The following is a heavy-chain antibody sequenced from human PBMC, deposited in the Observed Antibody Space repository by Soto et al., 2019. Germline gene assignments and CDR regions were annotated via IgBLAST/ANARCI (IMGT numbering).Heavy chain of an antibody. CDR2: IYYSGST. CDR3: ASGVFDYDSSGYLEAPYYDY. V-gene: IGHV4-59*01. Sequence: PSETLSLTCTVSGGSISSYYWSWIRQPPGKGLEWIGYIYYSGSTNYNPSLKSRVTISVDTSKNQFSLKLSSVTAADTAVYYCASGVFDYDSSGYLEAPYYDYWGQGTLVTVS. J-gene: IGHJ4*02. CDR1: GGSISSYY. D-gene: IGHD3-22*01.